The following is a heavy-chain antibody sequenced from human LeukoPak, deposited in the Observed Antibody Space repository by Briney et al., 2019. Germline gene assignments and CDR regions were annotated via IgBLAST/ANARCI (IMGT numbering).Heavy chain of an antibody. D-gene: IGHD6-13*01. J-gene: IGHJ3*02. Sequence: ASVKVSCKASGFTFTSSAMQWVRQARGQRLEWIGWIVVGSGNTNYAQKFQERVTITRDMSTSTAYMELSSLRSEDTAVYCCAARTIAAARYAFDIWGQGTMVTVSS. CDR2: IVVGSGNT. CDR1: GFTFTSSA. CDR3: AARTIAAARYAFDI. V-gene: IGHV1-58*02.